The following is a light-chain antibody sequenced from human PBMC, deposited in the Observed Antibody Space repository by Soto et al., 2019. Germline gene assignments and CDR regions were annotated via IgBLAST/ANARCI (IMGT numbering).Light chain of an antibody. CDR2: DAS. J-gene: IGKJ5*01. CDR1: QDINIY. CDR3: QQYDILPIT. V-gene: IGKV1-33*01. Sequence: QMTQSPSSLFASLGDRVTITCQATQDINIYLNWYQQKPGKAPNLLIYDASNLEIGVPSRFSGSGSGTHFTFTISSLQTEDIGTYYCQQYDILPITFGRGTRLEIK.